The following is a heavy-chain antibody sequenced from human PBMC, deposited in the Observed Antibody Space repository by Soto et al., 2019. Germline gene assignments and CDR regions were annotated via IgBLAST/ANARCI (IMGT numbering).Heavy chain of an antibody. CDR1: GFTFSSYW. V-gene: IGHV3-7*05. D-gene: IGHD3-10*01. CDR3: ASVASNGSGMEHNWFDP. J-gene: IGHJ5*02. CDR2: IKQDGSEK. Sequence: GGSLRLSCAASGFTFSSYWMSWVRQAPGKGLEWVANIKQDGSEKYYVDSVKGRFTISRDNAKNSLYLQMNSLRAEDTAVYYCASVASNGSGMEHNWFDPWGQGTLVTVSS.